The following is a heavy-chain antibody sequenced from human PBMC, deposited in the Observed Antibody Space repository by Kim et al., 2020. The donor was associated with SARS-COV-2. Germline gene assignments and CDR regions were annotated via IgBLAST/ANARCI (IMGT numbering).Heavy chain of an antibody. D-gene: IGHD4-17*01. V-gene: IGHV1-18*01. CDR3: ARVDYGGNSFIGY. J-gene: IGHJ4*02. Sequence: DQKLTGRVTMTPDTSTRTAYMELRSLRSDDTAVYYCARVDYGGNSFIGYWGQGTLVTVSS.